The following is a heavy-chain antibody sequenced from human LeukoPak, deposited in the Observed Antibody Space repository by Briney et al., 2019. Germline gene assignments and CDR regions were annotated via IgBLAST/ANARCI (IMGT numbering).Heavy chain of an antibody. V-gene: IGHV3-15*01. J-gene: IGHJ4*02. Sequence: PGGSLRLSCAASGFTFSNAWMSWVRQAPGKGLEGVGRMKRKSDGGIRDYRAPVKGIFTISRDDSKTTLYLQMNSLKTEDTAVYYCTGRYSSGWYGSDYWGQGTLVTVSS. D-gene: IGHD6-19*01. CDR3: TGRYSSGWYGSDY. CDR1: GFTFSNAW. CDR2: MKRKSDGGIR.